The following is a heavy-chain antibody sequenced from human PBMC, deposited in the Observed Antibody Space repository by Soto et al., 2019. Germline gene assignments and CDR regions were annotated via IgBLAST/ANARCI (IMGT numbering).Heavy chain of an antibody. CDR3: ARGDPITIFGVVNGKYYMDV. J-gene: IGHJ6*03. D-gene: IGHD3-3*01. Sequence: EVQLVESGGGLVQPGGSLRLSCAASGFTFSSYWMSWVRQAPGKGLEWVANIKQDGSEKYYVDSVKGRFTISRDNAKNSMCLQMNSLGGEDTGVYYCARGDPITIFGVVNGKYYMDVWGKGTTVTVSS. CDR1: GFTFSSYW. CDR2: IKQDGSEK. V-gene: IGHV3-7*01.